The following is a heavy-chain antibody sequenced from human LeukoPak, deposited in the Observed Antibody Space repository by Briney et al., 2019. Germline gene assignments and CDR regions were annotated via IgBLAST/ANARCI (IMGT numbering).Heavy chain of an antibody. CDR1: GFTVSSNY. V-gene: IGHV3-53*01. CDR2: IYSGGST. Sequence: GGSLRLSCAASGFTVSSNYMGWVRQAPGKGLEWVSVIYSGGSTYYADSVKGRFTISRDNSKNTLYLQMNSLRAEDTAVYYCARGSDYGDPHTWGQGTLVTVSS. J-gene: IGHJ5*02. CDR3: ARGSDYGDPHT. D-gene: IGHD4-17*01.